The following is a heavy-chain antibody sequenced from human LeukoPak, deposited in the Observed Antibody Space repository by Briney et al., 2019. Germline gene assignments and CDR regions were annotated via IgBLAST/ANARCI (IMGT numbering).Heavy chain of an antibody. CDR3: ARDRLYGYGDHTFDY. Sequence: GGSLRLSCAASGFTVSSNYMSWVRQAPGKGLEWVSVIYSGGSTYYADSVKGRFTISRDSAWNSLYLQMNSLRAEDTAVYYCARDRLYGYGDHTFDYWGQGTLVTVSS. J-gene: IGHJ4*02. V-gene: IGHV3-53*01. D-gene: IGHD4-17*01. CDR1: GFTVSSNY. CDR2: IYSGGST.